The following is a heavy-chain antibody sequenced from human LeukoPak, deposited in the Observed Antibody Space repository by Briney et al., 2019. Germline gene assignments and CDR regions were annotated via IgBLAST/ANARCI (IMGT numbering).Heavy chain of an antibody. V-gene: IGHV3-30*18. Sequence: PGGSLRLSCAGSGFTFDDYTMHWVRQSPGKGLEWVAVVSYLGDDQFYAESVKGRFTISRDNPKKTVFLQMNGLRGEDTAVYYCAKDRSSGPHYYYGMDVWGRGTTVIVSS. D-gene: IGHD3-22*01. CDR2: VSYLGDDQ. CDR1: GFTFDDYT. CDR3: AKDRSSGPHYYYGMDV. J-gene: IGHJ6*02.